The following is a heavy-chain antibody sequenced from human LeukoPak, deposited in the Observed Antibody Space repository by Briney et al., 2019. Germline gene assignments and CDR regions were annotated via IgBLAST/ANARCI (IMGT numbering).Heavy chain of an antibody. CDR2: IFYSGST. J-gene: IGHJ6*03. CDR3: ARDYHDTSGYNYVGGYYYMDV. D-gene: IGHD3-22*01. V-gene: IGHV4-59*08. CDR1: GGSISPYS. Sequence: SETLSLTCTVSGGSISPYSWSWIRQPPGKGLEWIGYIFYSGSTNSNPSLKSRVTISVATSKNEFYLELSSVTAADTAVYYCARDYHDTSGYNYVGGYYYMDVWGKATTVTVS.